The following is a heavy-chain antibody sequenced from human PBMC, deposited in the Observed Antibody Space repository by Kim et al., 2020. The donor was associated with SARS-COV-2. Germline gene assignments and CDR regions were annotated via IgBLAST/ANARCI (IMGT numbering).Heavy chain of an antibody. Sequence: SETLSLTCTVSRGSISGYYWSWIRQPPGKGLEWIAYIYSSGNTNYNPSLKSLVTISVDTSKNQFSLKLSSLTAADTAVYYCARHIAIGTHDAFDVWGQGTMVTASS. CDR3: ARHIAIGTHDAFDV. V-gene: IGHV4-59*08. D-gene: IGHD1-1*01. CDR2: IYSSGNT. CDR1: RGSISGYY. J-gene: IGHJ3*01.